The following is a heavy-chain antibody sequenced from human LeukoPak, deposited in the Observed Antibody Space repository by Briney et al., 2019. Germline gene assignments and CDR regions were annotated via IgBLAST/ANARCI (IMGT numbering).Heavy chain of an antibody. Sequence: SETPSLTCTVSGGSISSSSYYWRWIRQPPGKGLEWIGEINHSGSTNYNPSLKSRVTISVDTSKNQFSLKLSSVTAAHTAVYYCARPVGARTFYFDHWGHGTLATVSS. J-gene: IGHJ4*01. CDR2: INHSGST. V-gene: IGHV4-39*07. CDR1: GGSISSSSYY. D-gene: IGHD1-26*01. CDR3: ARPVGARTFYFDH.